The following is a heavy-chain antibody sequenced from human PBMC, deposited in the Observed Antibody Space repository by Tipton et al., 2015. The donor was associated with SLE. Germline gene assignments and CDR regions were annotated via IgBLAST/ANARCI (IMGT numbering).Heavy chain of an antibody. CDR2: IYYSGST. CDR3: ASLGYSSSWYESSYYFDY. CDR1: GGSISSHY. V-gene: IGHV4-59*11. J-gene: IGHJ4*02. Sequence: LRLSCTVSGGSISSHYWSWIRQPPGKGLEWIGYIYYSGSTNYNPSLKSRVTISVDTSKNQFSLKLSSVTAADTAVYYCASLGYSSSWYESSYYFDYWGQGTLVTVSS. D-gene: IGHD6-13*01.